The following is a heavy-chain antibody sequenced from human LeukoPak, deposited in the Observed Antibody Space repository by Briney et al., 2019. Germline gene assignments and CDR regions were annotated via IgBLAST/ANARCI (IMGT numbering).Heavy chain of an antibody. D-gene: IGHD5-18*01. CDR2: IKQDGSEK. CDR3: ASDGYSYGPTSFDY. J-gene: IGHJ4*02. Sequence: GGSLRLSCAAPGFTFSSYWMSWVRQAPGKGLEWVANIKQDGSEKYYVDSVKGRFTISRDNAKNSLYLQMNSLRAEDTAVYYCASDGYSYGPTSFDYWGQGTLVTVSS. CDR1: GFTFSSYW. V-gene: IGHV3-7*01.